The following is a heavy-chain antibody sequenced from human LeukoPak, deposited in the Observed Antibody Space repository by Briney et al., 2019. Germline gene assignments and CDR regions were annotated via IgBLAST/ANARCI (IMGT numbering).Heavy chain of an antibody. CDR3: ARGDASGMDV. V-gene: IGHV1-2*06. CDR2: INPNSGGT. Sequence: ASVKLSCTASGYTFTGYYMPWVRQAPGPGLEWMGRINPNSGGTNYAQKFQGRVTMTRDTSISTACMELSRLRSDDTAVYCCARGDASGMDVWGQGTAVSVPS. D-gene: IGHD5-24*01. CDR1: GYTFTGYY. J-gene: IGHJ6*02.